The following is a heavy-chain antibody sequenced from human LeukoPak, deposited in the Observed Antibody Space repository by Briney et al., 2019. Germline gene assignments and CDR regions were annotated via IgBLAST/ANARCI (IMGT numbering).Heavy chain of an antibody. D-gene: IGHD1-7*01. CDR3: ARGGTTANWFDP. CDR1: GGSISSYY. V-gene: IGHV4-59*01. Sequence: SETLSLTCTVSGGSISSYYWSWIRQPPGKGLEWIGYIYYSGSTNYNPSLKSRVTISVDTSKNQFSLKLSSVTAADTAVYYCARGGTTANWFDPWGQGTLVTVSS. J-gene: IGHJ5*02. CDR2: IYYSGST.